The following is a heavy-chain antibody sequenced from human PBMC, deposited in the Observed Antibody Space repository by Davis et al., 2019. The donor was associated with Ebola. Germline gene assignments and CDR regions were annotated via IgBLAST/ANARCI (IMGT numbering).Heavy chain of an antibody. CDR3: ARGSNFWSGYFMAYFDS. CDR2: INPNSGDT. CDR1: GYTFTAHY. J-gene: IGHJ4*02. V-gene: IGHV1-2*02. Sequence: ASVKVSCKTSGYTFTAHYLHWLRQAPGQGLEWMGWINPNSGDTKYAQTFQGIITLTRDTTTNTAYMQLTRPTFADTAVYFCARGSNFWSGYFMAYFDSWGQGTLVTVSS. D-gene: IGHD3-3*01.